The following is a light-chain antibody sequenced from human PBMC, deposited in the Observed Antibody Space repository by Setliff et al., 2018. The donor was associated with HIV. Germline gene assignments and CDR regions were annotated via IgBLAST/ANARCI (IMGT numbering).Light chain of an antibody. CDR1: STDISNYNS. CDR2: EVS. J-gene: IGLJ1*01. V-gene: IGLV2-14*01. CDR3: ASYITTNTPYA. Sequence: QSVLTQPASVSGSLGQSITISCTRTSTDISNYNSVSWYQQHPGKAPKLIIYEVSDRPSGVSDRFSGSKSANAASLTISGLQGEDEADYCASYITTNTPYAFGSGTKVTVL.